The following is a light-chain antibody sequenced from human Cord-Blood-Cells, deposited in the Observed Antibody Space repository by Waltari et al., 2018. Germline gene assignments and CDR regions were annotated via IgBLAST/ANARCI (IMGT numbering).Light chain of an antibody. V-gene: IGLV2-14*03. Sequence: QSALTQPASVSGSPGQSITISCTGTSSDGGGYNLLSWYQQHPGKAPQPMIYDVSNRPSGVSNRFSGSKAGNTASLTISGLQAEDEADYYCSSYTSSSTWVFGGGTKLTVL. CDR1: SSDGGGYNL. CDR2: DVS. CDR3: SSYTSSSTWV. J-gene: IGLJ3*02.